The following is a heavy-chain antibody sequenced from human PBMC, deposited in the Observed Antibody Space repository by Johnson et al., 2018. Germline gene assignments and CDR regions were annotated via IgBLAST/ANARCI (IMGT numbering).Heavy chain of an antibody. D-gene: IGHD3-16*01. CDR1: VLTFNTYT. Sequence: VQLVESGGGLVQPGGSLRLSCAASVLTFNTYTMNWVRQAPGKGLEWISHIREDGAPTKYADSVKGRFTISRDNAKNSLYLQMNSLRADDTAVYYCARDRGYVLDSWGQGTPVTVSS. CDR2: IREDGAPT. CDR3: ARDRGYVLDS. V-gene: IGHV3-48*04. J-gene: IGHJ4*02.